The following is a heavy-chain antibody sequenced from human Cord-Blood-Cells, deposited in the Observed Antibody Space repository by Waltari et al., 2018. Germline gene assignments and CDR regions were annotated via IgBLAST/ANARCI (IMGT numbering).Heavy chain of an antibody. V-gene: IGHV1-2*02. J-gene: IGHJ3*02. CDR3: ARGNWGSGRGYDAFDI. D-gene: IGHD7-27*01. CDR1: GYTFTGYY. CDR2: INPNSGGT. Sequence: QVQLVQSGAEVKKPGASVKVSCKASGYTFTGYYMHWVRQAPGQGLEWMGWINPNSGGTNYAQKFQGRVTMTRDTSISTAYMERSRLRSDDTAVYYCARGNWGSGRGYDAFDIWGQGTMVTVSS.